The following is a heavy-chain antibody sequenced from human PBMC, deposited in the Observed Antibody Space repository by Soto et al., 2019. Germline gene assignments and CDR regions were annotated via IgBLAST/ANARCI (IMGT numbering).Heavy chain of an antibody. CDR1: GGSISSGDYY. J-gene: IGHJ4*02. Sequence: PSETLSLTCTVSGGSISSGDYYWSWIRQPPGKGLEWIGYIYYSGSTYYNPSLKSRVTISVDTSKNQFSLKLSSVTAADTAVYYCARLLLKGAQPVDYWGQGTLVTVSS. V-gene: IGHV4-30-4*01. CDR3: ARLLLKGAQPVDY. CDR2: IYYSGST. D-gene: IGHD3-16*01.